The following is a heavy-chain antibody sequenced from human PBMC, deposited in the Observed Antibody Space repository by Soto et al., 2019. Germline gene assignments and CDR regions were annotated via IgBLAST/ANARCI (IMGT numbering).Heavy chain of an antibody. CDR3: ARSGFGLRYFDWLSNADY. Sequence: GGSLRLSCAASGFTFSSYWMSWVHQAPGKGLEWVANIKQDGSEKYYVDSVKGRFTISRDNAKNSLYLQMNSLRAEDTAVYYCARSGFGLRYFDWLSNADYWGQGTLVTVSS. CDR2: IKQDGSEK. CDR1: GFTFSSYW. V-gene: IGHV3-7*03. J-gene: IGHJ4*02. D-gene: IGHD3-9*01.